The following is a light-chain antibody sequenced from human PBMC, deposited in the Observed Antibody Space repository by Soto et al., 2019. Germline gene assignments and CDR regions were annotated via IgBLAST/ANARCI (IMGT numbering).Light chain of an antibody. V-gene: IGLV1-40*01. CDR2: GNS. CDR3: QSYDSSLSGPL. J-gene: IGLJ2*01. CDR1: SSNIGAGYD. Sequence: QPVLTQPPSVSGAPGQRVTISCTGSSSNIGAGYDVHWYQQLPGTAPKLLIYGNSNRPSGVPDRFSGSKSSTSASLAITGLQAEDEADYYCQSYDSSLSGPLFGGGTKLTVL.